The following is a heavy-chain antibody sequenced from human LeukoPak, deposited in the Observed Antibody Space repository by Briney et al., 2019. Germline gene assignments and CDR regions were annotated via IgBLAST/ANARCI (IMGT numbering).Heavy chain of an antibody. D-gene: IGHD6-19*01. J-gene: IGHJ4*02. CDR2: ISSNGGST. V-gene: IGHV3-64D*06. CDR1: GFTFSSYA. Sequence: GGSLRLSCSASGFTFSSYAMHWVRQAPGKGLEYVSAISSNGGSTYYADSVKGRFTISRDNAKNTLYLQMNGLRAEDTGVYYCVSPSSGSFDYWGQGTLLTVSS. CDR3: VSPSSGSFDY.